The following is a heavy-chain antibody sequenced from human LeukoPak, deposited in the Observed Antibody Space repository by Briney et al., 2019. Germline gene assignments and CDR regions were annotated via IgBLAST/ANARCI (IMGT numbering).Heavy chain of an antibody. J-gene: IGHJ4*02. Sequence: PGGSLRLSRAASGFTFSSYAMSWVRQAPGKGLEWVSAISGSGGSTYYADSVKGRFTISRDNSKNTLYLQMNSLRAEDTAVYYCAKDRFIAAAGTADDYWGQGTLVTVSS. CDR2: ISGSGGST. V-gene: IGHV3-23*01. CDR3: AKDRFIAAAGTADDY. D-gene: IGHD6-13*01. CDR1: GFTFSSYA.